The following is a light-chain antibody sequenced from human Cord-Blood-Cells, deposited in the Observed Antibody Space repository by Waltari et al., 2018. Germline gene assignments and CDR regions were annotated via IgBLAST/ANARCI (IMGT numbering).Light chain of an antibody. Sequence: QSALTQPASVSGSPGQSITISCTGPSSDVGRYNLVSWYKQHPGKAPKLRIYEGSKRPSGVSNRFSGSKSGNTASLTISGLQAEDEADYYCCSYAGSSTYVFGTGTKVTVL. J-gene: IGLJ1*01. V-gene: IGLV2-23*01. CDR3: CSYAGSSTYV. CDR2: EGS. CDR1: SSDVGRYNL.